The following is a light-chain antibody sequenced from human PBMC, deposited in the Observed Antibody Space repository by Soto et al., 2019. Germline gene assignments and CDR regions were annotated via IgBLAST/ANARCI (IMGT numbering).Light chain of an antibody. Sequence: QTVVTQSPSASASLGASVKLTCTLSSGHSSYAIAWHQQQPEKGPRYLMKLNSDGSHSKGDGIPDRFSGSSSGAERYLTISSLQSEDEADYYCQTWGTGIVVFGGGNKLTVL. V-gene: IGLV4-69*01. CDR2: LNSDGSH. J-gene: IGLJ2*01. CDR3: QTWGTGIVV. CDR1: SGHSSYA.